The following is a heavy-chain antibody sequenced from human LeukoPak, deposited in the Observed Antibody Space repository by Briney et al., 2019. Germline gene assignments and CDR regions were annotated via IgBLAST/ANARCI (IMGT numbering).Heavy chain of an antibody. V-gene: IGHV1-46*01. D-gene: IGHD6-19*01. CDR2: INPSGGST. CDR3: ARFAVHRRITVAGQFGLDY. J-gene: IGHJ4*02. CDR1: GCTFTGYY. Sequence: GASVKVSCKASGCTFTGYYMHWVRQAPGQGLEWMGIINPSGGSTNYAQKFQGRVTMTRDTSTSTVYMELSSLRSEDTAVYYCARFAVHRRITVAGQFGLDYWGQGTLVSLSS.